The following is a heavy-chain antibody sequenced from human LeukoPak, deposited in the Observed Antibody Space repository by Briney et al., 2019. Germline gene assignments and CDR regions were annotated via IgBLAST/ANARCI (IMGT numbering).Heavy chain of an antibody. J-gene: IGHJ2*01. CDR2: IYTSGST. V-gene: IGHV4-61*02. Sequence: PSETLSLTCTVSGGSISSGSYYWSWIRQPAGKGLEWIGRIYTSGSTNYNPSLKSRVTISVDRSKNQFSLKLSSVTAADTAVYYCARDFLPPHYTATIRPDWYFDLWGRGTLVTVSS. CDR1: GGSISSGSYY. D-gene: IGHD5-12*01. CDR3: ARDFLPPHYTATIRPDWYFDL.